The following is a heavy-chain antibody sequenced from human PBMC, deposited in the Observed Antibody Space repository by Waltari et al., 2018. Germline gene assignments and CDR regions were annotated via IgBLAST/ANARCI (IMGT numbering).Heavy chain of an antibody. Sequence: QVQLQESGPGLVKPSQTLSLTCTVSGGSISSGGYYWSWIRQHPGKGLEWIGYIYYSGSTYYNPSLKSRVTISVDTSKNQFSLKLSSVTAADTAVYYCARVSVVYGDYGKAFDIWGQGILVTVSS. V-gene: IGHV4-31*03. CDR2: IYYSGST. CDR3: ARVSVVYGDYGKAFDI. J-gene: IGHJ4*02. D-gene: IGHD4-17*01. CDR1: GGSISSGGYY.